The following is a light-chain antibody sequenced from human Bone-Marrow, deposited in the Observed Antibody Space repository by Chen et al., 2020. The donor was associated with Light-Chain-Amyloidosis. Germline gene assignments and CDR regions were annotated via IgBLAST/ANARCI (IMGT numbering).Light chain of an antibody. Sequence: EIVLTQSPGTLSLSPGEGANLSCRASQTISSNYLTWYQQKFGQAPRLLIYGSSSRATGIPDRFTGSGSGTDFSLTINRLEPEDFAMYYCQQYGTSPLTVGGVTKVEIK. J-gene: IGKJ4*01. CDR2: GSS. CDR1: QTISSNY. CDR3: QQYGTSPLT. V-gene: IGKV3-20*01.